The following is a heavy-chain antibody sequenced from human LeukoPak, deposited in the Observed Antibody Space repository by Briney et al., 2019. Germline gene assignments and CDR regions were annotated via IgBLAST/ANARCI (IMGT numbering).Heavy chain of an antibody. D-gene: IGHD3-22*01. J-gene: IGHJ4*02. V-gene: IGHV4-61*02. Sequence: PSETLSLTCTVSGGSINSRSDYWGWIRQPAGKGLEWIGRIYTSGSTNYNPSLKSRVTMSVDTSKNQFSLKLSSVTAADTAVYYCAATGPYYYDSSGNGAHFDYWGQGTLVTVSS. CDR1: GGSINSRSDY. CDR3: AATGPYYYDSSGNGAHFDY. CDR2: IYTSGST.